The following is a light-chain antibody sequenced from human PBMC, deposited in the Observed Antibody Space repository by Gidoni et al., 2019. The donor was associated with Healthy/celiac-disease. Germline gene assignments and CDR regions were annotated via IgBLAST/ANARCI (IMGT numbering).Light chain of an antibody. CDR1: QGISNY. Sequence: DILITHSPSSLSASVGDRVTITCRASQGISNYLAWYQQKPGKVPKLLIYAASTLQSGVPARFSGSGSGTDFTLTISSLQPEDVATYYCQKYNSAPRSFGQGTKLEIK. CDR3: QKYNSAPRS. V-gene: IGKV1-27*01. CDR2: AAS. J-gene: IGKJ2*04.